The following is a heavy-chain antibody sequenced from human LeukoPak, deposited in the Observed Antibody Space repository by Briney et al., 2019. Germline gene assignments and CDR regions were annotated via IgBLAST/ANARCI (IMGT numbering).Heavy chain of an antibody. CDR1: GFTFSTYA. J-gene: IGHJ2*01. CDR2: ISDSGANT. V-gene: IGHV3-23*01. CDR3: AKSMTLQWRGFFDL. Sequence: GGSLRLSCAASGFTFSTYAMSWVRQAPGRGLEWVSTISDSGANTYYADSVRGRFTISRDNSKNTLYLQKNSLRADDTAIYYCAKSMTLQWRGFFDLWGRGTHVTVSS. D-gene: IGHD6-19*01.